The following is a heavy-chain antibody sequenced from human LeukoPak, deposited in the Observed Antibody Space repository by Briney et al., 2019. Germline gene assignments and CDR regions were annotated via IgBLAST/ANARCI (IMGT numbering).Heavy chain of an antibody. CDR3: ARAYSSSWSSDY. D-gene: IGHD6-13*01. CDR1: GFTFSNYN. Sequence: PGGSLRLSCAASGFTFSNYNMNWVRQAPGKGLEWVSSITSSSTYIYYADSVKGRFTISRDNAKNSLYLQMNSLRAEDTAVYYCARAYSSSWSSDYWGQGTLVTVSS. V-gene: IGHV3-21*01. J-gene: IGHJ4*02. CDR2: ITSSSTYI.